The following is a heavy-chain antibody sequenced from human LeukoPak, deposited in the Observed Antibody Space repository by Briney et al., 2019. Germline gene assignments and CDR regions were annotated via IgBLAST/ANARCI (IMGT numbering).Heavy chain of an antibody. V-gene: IGHV1-18*01. D-gene: IGHD6-13*01. CDR3: ASPFRGGAAAGLGY. Sequence: GASVKVSCKASGYTFTSYGISWVRQAPGQGLEWMGWISVYNGNIKYAKNLQGRVTMTTDTPTSTADMELRSLRSEDTAVYYCASPFRGGAAAGLGYWGQGTLVTVSS. CDR2: ISVYNGNI. CDR1: GYTFTSYG. J-gene: IGHJ4*02.